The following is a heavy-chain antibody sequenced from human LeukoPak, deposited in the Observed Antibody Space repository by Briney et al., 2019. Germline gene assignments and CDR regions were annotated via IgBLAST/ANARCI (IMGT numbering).Heavy chain of an antibody. V-gene: IGHV4-59*01. CDR1: GGSISSYY. J-gene: IGHJ4*02. Sequence: SETLSLTCAVSGGSISSYYWSWIRQPPGKGLEWIGYIYYSGSTNYNPSLKSRVTISVDTSKNQFSLKLSSVTAADTAVYYCARGDSSGWGCYFDYWGQGTLVTVSS. CDR3: ARGDSSGWGCYFDY. D-gene: IGHD6-19*01. CDR2: IYYSGST.